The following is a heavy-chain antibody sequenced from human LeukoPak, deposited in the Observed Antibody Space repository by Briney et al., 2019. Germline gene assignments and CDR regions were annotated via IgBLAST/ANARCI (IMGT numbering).Heavy chain of an antibody. CDR1: GFTFSDYN. Sequence: PGGSLRLSCAASGFTFSDYNMNWVRQAPGKGLEWVSHISSSGSTLYYAHSVKGRFTISRDSAKNSLYLQMNSLRDEDTAVYYCARIIWSGAYFDYWGQGTLVTVSS. J-gene: IGHJ4*02. CDR3: ARIIWSGAYFDY. D-gene: IGHD2-8*02. V-gene: IGHV3-48*02. CDR2: ISSSGSTL.